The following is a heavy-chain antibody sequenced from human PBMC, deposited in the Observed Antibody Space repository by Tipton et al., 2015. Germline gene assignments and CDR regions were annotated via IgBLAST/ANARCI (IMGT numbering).Heavy chain of an antibody. CDR3: ACHDYDLLTRDYQTVDY. V-gene: IGHV4-39*07. CDR2: IYYSGDM. Sequence: LRLSCTVSGVSISGTSYYWGWIRQPPGKGLEWIGSIYYSGDMYYNPSLKSRVTISADTSKNQFSLRLSSVTAADTAVYYCACHDYDLLTRDYQTVDYWGQGTVVTVSS. J-gene: IGHJ4*02. CDR1: GVSISGTSYY. D-gene: IGHD3-9*01.